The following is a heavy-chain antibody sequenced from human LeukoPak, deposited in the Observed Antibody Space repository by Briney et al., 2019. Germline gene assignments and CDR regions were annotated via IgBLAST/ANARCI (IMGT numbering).Heavy chain of an antibody. CDR1: GFTFTSSA. Sequence: SVKVSCKASGFTFTSSAVQWVRQARGRRLEWIGWIVVGSGNTNYAQKFQERVTITRDMSTSTAYMELSSLRSEDTAVYYCAADAPAGMAHYYYYGMDVWGQGTTVTVSS. CDR3: AADAPAGMAHYYYYGMDV. D-gene: IGHD6-13*01. J-gene: IGHJ6*02. CDR2: IVVGSGNT. V-gene: IGHV1-58*01.